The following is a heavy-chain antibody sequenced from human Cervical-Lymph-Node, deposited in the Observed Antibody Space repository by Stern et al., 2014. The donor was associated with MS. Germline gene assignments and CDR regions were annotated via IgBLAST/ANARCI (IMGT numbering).Heavy chain of an antibody. J-gene: IGHJ4*02. CDR3: TKDELH. CDR1: GFNFPSYW. Sequence: VQLVESGGGLVQPGGSLRLSCAASGFNFPSYWMSWVRQAPGKGLEWVAAIKEDGSQKDYVDSVKGRFTISRDNAKNSLHLQMNSLRVEDTAVYYCTKDELHWGQGTLVSVSS. V-gene: IGHV3-7*01. CDR2: IKEDGSQK. D-gene: IGHD1-7*01.